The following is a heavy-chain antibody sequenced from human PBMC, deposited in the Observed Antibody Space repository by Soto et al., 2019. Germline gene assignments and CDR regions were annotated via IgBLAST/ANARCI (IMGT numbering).Heavy chain of an antibody. CDR1: GYTFTSYA. CDR3: ARDLDYGDYGAFDI. J-gene: IGHJ3*02. D-gene: IGHD4-17*01. CDR2: INAGNGNT. Sequence: GASVKVSCKASGYTFTSYAMHWVRQAPGQRLEWMGWINAGNGNTKYSQKFQGRVTITRDTSASTAYMELSSLRSEDTAVYYCARDLDYGDYGAFDIWGQGTMVTVSS. V-gene: IGHV1-3*01.